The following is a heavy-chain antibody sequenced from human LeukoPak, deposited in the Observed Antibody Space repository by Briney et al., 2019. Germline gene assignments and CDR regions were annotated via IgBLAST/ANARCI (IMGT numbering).Heavy chain of an antibody. CDR2: IYPDDSNT. V-gene: IGHV5-51*01. J-gene: IGHJ4*02. D-gene: IGHD3-22*01. Sequence: GESLKISCKASGYNFPTFWIAWVRQMPGKGLEWMGIIYPDDSNTRYSPSFQGQVTFSADKSISTAYLQWSSLKASDTAMYYCARLSYYDSSGYDYWGQGTLVTVSS. CDR1: GYNFPTFW. CDR3: ARLSYYDSSGYDY.